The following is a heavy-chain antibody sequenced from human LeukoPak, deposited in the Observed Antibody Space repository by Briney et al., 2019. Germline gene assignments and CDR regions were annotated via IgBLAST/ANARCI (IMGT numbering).Heavy chain of an antibody. V-gene: IGHV4-34*01. CDR3: AGWGGGSYYFDY. D-gene: IGHD1-26*01. CDR2: INHSGST. J-gene: IGHJ4*02. Sequence: SETLSLTCAVYGGSFSGCYWCWIRKPPGRGLEWIGEINHSGSTNYNPSLKSRATISVDTSKNQFSLQLSSVTAADAAVYYCAGWGGGSYYFDYWGQGTLVTVSS. CDR1: GGSFSGCY.